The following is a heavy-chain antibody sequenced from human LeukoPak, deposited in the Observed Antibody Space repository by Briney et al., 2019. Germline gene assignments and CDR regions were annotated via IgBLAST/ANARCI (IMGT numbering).Heavy chain of an antibody. CDR1: GYTFTGYY. D-gene: IGHD2-2*01. CDR2: INPNSGGT. J-gene: IGHJ5*02. V-gene: IGHV1-2*06. CDR3: ARARVPAAIGFDP. Sequence: ASVKVSCKASGYTFTGYYMHWVRQAPGQGLEWMGRINPNSGGTNYAQKFQGRVTMTRDPSISTAYMELSRLRSDDTAVYYCARARVPAAIGFDPWGQGTLVTVSS.